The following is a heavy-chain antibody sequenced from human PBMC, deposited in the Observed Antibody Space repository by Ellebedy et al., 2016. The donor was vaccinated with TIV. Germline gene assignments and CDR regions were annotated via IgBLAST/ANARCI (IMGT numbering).Heavy chain of an antibody. D-gene: IGHD1-26*01. CDR1: GGSISSYY. V-gene: IGHV4-4*07. CDR3: ARDREVGANGSFLYSYYYYGMDV. CDR2: IYTSGRT. Sequence: SETLSLTCTVSGGSISSYYWSWIRQPAGKGLEWIGRIYTSGRTNSNPSLKRQVTMSVDTSKNQFSLKLSSVTAADTAVYYCARDREVGANGSFLYSYYYYGMDVWGQGTTVTVSS. J-gene: IGHJ6*02.